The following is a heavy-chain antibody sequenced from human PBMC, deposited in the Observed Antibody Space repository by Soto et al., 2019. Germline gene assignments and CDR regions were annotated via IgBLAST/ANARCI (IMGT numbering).Heavy chain of an antibody. D-gene: IGHD3-9*01. CDR2: INPSGGST. V-gene: IGHV1-46*01. Sequence: QVQLVQSGAEVKKPGASVKVSGKASGYTFTSYYMHWVRQAPGQALEWMGIINPSGGSTSYAQKFLGRVTMTRDTSTSTVYMELSSLRSEDTAVYYCARGDILTGYWTSTLDYWGQGTLVTVSS. J-gene: IGHJ4*02. CDR3: ARGDILTGYWTSTLDY. CDR1: GYTFTSYY.